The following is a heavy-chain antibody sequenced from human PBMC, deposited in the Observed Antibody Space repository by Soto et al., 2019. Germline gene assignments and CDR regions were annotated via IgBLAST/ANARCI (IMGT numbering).Heavy chain of an antibody. CDR3: AKDPNGDWYFDL. Sequence: EVQLLESGGGLVQPGGSLRLSCAASGFTFSSYAMSWVRQAPGKGLEWVSAISGSGGSTYYADSVKGRFTISRDNSKNTLYLQMTSLRAEDTAVYYCAKDPNGDWYFDLWGRGTLFTVSS. J-gene: IGHJ2*01. D-gene: IGHD2-8*01. V-gene: IGHV3-23*01. CDR1: GFTFSSYA. CDR2: ISGSGGST.